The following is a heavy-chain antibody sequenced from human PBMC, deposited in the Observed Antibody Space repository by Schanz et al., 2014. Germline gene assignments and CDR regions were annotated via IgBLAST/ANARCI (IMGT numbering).Heavy chain of an antibody. V-gene: IGHV3-48*01. CDR1: GFTFSNYG. CDR3: ARDGDFDY. CDR2: ISSSSGTI. Sequence: EVQVLESGEGLVEAGGSLRLSCAASGFTFSNYGMNWVRQAPEKGLEWVSYISSSSGTIYYADSVKGRFTISRDNSKNTMFLQMSSLRAEDTSVYYCARDGDFDYWGQGTLVTVSS. J-gene: IGHJ4*02.